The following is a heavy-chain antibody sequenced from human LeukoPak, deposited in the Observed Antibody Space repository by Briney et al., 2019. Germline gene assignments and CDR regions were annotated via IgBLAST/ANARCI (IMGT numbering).Heavy chain of an antibody. V-gene: IGHV4-61*01. CDR1: GGSVSSDTYY. CDR2: ISYNGAS. Sequence: SETLSLTCTVSGGSVSSDTYYWSWIRQPPGKGLEWIGYISYNGASNYNPSLQSRVTMSVDTSKTQFSLKLSSVIAADTAVYYFARSYGSRSYYPFDPWGQGTLVTVSS. D-gene: IGHD3-10*01. J-gene: IGHJ5*02. CDR3: ARSYGSRSYYPFDP.